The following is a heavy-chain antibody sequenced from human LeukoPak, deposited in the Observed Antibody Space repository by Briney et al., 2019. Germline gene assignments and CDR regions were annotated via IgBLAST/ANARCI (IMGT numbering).Heavy chain of an antibody. CDR1: GFTFSSYA. CDR2: ISGSGGST. D-gene: IGHD2-21*02. CDR3: ANQVVTAVY. J-gene: IGHJ4*02. V-gene: IGHV3-23*01. Sequence: HPGGSLRLSYAASGFTFSSYAMSWVRQAPGKGLEWVSAISGSGGSTYYADSVKGRFTISRDNSKNTLYLQMNSLRAQDTAVYYCANQVVTAVYWGQGTLVTVSS.